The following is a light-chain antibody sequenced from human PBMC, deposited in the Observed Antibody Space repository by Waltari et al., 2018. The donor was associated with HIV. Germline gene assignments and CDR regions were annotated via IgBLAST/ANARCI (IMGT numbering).Light chain of an antibody. J-gene: IGKJ1*01. CDR1: QSVSSN. CDR3: QQYDNWPPWT. V-gene: IGKV3-15*01. Sequence: VMTQSPATLSVSPGERVTLSCRASQSVSSNLAWYQQKPGQAPRLLIYGASTRATGISVRFSGSGFGTEFTLTISSLQSEDFAVYYCQQYDNWPPWTFGQGTRVESK. CDR2: GAS.